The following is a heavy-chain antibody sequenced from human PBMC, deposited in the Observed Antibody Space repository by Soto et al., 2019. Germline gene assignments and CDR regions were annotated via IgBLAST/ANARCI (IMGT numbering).Heavy chain of an antibody. J-gene: IGHJ6*02. CDR3: ATRSYGPTYYYYAMDV. CDR1: GYTFTSYY. Sequence: ASVKVSCKASGYTFTSYYMHWVRQAPGQGLEWMGIINPSGGSTSYTQKFQDRVTMTRDTSTSTVYMELSSLRSEDTAVYYCATRSYGPTYYYYAMDVWGQGTTVTVSS. V-gene: IGHV1-46*01. D-gene: IGHD5-18*01. CDR2: INPSGGST.